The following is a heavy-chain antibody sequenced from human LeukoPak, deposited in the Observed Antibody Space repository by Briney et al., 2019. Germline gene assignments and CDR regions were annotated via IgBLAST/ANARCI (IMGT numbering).Heavy chain of an antibody. CDR1: GGSISSSIYY. J-gene: IGHJ4*02. CDR2: IYYSGST. CDR3: ARRGQSTDY. V-gene: IGHV4-39*01. Sequence: SETLSLTCTVSGGSISSSIYYWGWIRQPPGKGLEWIGSIYYSGSTYYNPSLKSRVTISVDTSKNQFSLKLSSVTAADTAVYYCARRGQSTDYWGQGTLVTVSS. D-gene: IGHD3-16*01.